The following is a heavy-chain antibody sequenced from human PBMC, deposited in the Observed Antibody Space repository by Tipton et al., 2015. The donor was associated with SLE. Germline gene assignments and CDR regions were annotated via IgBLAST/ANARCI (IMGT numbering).Heavy chain of an antibody. D-gene: IGHD3-22*01. Sequence: SLRLSCAASGFTFSSYCMHWVRQAPGKGLEWAAVIWYDGSNKYYADSVKGRFTISRDNSKNTLYLQMNSLRAEDTAVYYCAKTTYYYDSSGYGYFDYWGQGTLVTVSS. J-gene: IGHJ4*02. CDR1: GFTFSSYC. CDR2: IWYDGSNK. V-gene: IGHV3-33*06. CDR3: AKTTYYYDSSGYGYFDY.